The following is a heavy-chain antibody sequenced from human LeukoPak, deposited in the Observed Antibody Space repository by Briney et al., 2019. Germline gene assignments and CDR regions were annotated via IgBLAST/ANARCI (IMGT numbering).Heavy chain of an antibody. J-gene: IGHJ1*01. CDR2: TYSDGST. CDR3: VRDVYCSGGSCYQQ. D-gene: IGHD2-15*01. CDR1: GFIVSSNY. Sequence: GGSLRLSCAASGFIVSSNYMSWVRQAPGKGLEWVSVTYSDGSTYYADSVKGRFTISRDNSKNTLYLQMNSLRVEDTAVYYCVRDVYCSGGSCYQQWGQGTLVTVSS. V-gene: IGHV3-53*01.